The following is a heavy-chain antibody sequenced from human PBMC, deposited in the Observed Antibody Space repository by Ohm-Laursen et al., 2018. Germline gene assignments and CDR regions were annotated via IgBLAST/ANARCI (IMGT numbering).Heavy chain of an antibody. CDR1: GFTFSTYG. Sequence: SLRLSCAASGFTFSTYGMNWVRLAPGKGLEWVSSISDSGTTTYYADPVKGRFTISRDNAKNSLYLQMNSLRAEDTAVYYCARLRRRYYYGMDVWGQGTTVTVSS. CDR3: ARLRRRYYYGMDV. J-gene: IGHJ6*02. V-gene: IGHV3-48*04. CDR2: ISDSGTTT. D-gene: IGHD6-25*01.